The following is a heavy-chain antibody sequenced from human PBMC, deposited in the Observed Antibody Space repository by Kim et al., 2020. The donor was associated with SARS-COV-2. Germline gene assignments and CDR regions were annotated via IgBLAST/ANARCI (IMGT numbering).Heavy chain of an antibody. CDR2: IWYDGSKK. D-gene: IGHD5-18*01. J-gene: IGHJ6*02. Sequence: GGSLRLSCAASGFTFSSYGMHWVRQAPGKGLEWVAVIWYDGSKKYYADSVKGRFTISRDNSKNTLYLQMSSLRAEDTAVYYCARDAHYGYGFSAVPPQYGMGVWGQGTTVTVSS. V-gene: IGHV3-33*01. CDR3: ARDAHYGYGFSAVPPQYGMGV. CDR1: GFTFSSYG.